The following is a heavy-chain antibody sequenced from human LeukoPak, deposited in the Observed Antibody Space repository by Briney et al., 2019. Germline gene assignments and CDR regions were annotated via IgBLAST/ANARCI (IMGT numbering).Heavy chain of an antibody. Sequence: GASVKVSCKASGYTFTAYYIQWVRQAPGQGLEWMGTIRPGDTRTTYAQKFQGRVTMTWDMSTTTGYMELSSLRSEDTAVYYCVREKSGGTHDYWGQGTLVTVSS. CDR2: IRPGDTRT. CDR1: GYTFTAYY. CDR3: VREKSGGTHDY. J-gene: IGHJ4*02. D-gene: IGHD3-16*01. V-gene: IGHV1-46*01.